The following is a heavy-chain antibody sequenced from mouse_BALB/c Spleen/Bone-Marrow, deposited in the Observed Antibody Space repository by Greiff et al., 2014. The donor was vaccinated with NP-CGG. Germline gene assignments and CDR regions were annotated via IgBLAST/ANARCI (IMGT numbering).Heavy chain of an antibody. V-gene: IGHV1-7*01. J-gene: IGHJ4*01. CDR3: ARGNPLYAMDY. Sequence: QVQLQQSGAEQAKPGASVKMSCKASGYTFTSYWMHWVKQRPGQGLEWIGYINPSTGYTDYNQKFNDKATLTADKSSSTAYMQLSSLTSKDSAVYYCARGNPLYAMDYWGQGTSVTGSS. D-gene: IGHD2-1*01. CDR1: GYTFTSYW. CDR2: INPSTGYT.